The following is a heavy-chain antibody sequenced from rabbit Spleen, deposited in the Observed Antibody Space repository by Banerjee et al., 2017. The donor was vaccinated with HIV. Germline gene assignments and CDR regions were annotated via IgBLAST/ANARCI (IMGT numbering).Heavy chain of an antibody. J-gene: IGHJ6*01. CDR3: ARDTGSSFSSYGMDL. Sequence: QEQLVESGGGLVKPGASLTLTCTASGFSFSSSYWICWVRQAPGKGLEWIACINTITGKTVYASWAKGRFIMSRTSSTTVTLQMTSLTVADTATYFCARDTGSSFSSYGMDLWGPGTLVTVS. D-gene: IGHD8-1*01. V-gene: IGHV1S45*01. CDR2: INTITGKT. CDR1: GFSFSSSYW.